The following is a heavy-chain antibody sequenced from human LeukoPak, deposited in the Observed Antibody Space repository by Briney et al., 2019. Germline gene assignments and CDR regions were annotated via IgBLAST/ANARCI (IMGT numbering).Heavy chain of an antibody. CDR1: GYTFTINH. J-gene: IGHJ4*02. CDR3: AKLATSDTGETY. V-gene: IGHV1-46*01. Sequence: GASVKVSCKASGYTFTINHIHWVRQAPGQGLEWMGVINPSGDSTTYAQNFQSRVTMTRDTSTSTVYMELRSLRSEDTAIYYCAKLATSDTGETYWGQGTLVTVSS. D-gene: IGHD3-16*01. CDR2: INPSGDST.